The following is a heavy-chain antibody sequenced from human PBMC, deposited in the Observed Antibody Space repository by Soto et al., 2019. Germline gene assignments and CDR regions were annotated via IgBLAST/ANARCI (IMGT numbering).Heavy chain of an antibody. V-gene: IGHV1-18*01. D-gene: IGHD1-26*01. CDR3: AIPLTGSYDY. J-gene: IGHJ4*02. CDR1: GYTFTTYG. CDR2: ISGYNGNT. Sequence: QVPLVQSGAEVKKPGASVKVSCKASGYTFTTYGITWVRQAPGQGLEWMGWISGYNGNTNYAQKLQGRVTMSTDTSRSTAYMELRSLRSDDTAVYYCAIPLTGSYDYWGQGTLVTVSS.